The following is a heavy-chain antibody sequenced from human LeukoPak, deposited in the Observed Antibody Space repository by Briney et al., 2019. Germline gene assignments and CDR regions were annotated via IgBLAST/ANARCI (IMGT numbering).Heavy chain of an antibody. CDR1: GGSISSYY. Sequence: SETLSLTCSVSGGSISSYYWSWIRQPAGKGLEWIGRIYTSGSTNYNPSLKGRVTMSVDTSKDQISLNLSSVTAADTAVYYCARVTRRYYYGSGSYPYFDYWGQGTLVTVSS. V-gene: IGHV4-4*07. CDR2: IYTSGST. J-gene: IGHJ4*02. D-gene: IGHD3-10*01. CDR3: ARVTRRYYYGSGSYPYFDY.